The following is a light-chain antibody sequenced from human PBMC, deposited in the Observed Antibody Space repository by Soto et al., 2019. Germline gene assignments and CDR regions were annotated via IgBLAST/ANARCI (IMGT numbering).Light chain of an antibody. CDR2: DDD. CDR3: GSWDSSLSAYV. CDR1: SSNIGGNS. J-gene: IGLJ1*01. Sequence: QSVMTQPPSVSADPGQKVTISCSGSSSNIGGNSVSWYQQLPGTAPKLLIYDDDKRPSGIPVRFSGSKTGTSATLGITGFRTGDEDDYYCGSWDSSLSAYVFGTGTKLTVL. V-gene: IGLV1-51*01.